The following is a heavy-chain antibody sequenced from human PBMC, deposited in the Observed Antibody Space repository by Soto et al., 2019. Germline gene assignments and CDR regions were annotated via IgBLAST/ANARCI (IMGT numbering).Heavy chain of an antibody. CDR1: GYTFTRNA. J-gene: IGHJ4*02. CDR2: IDAGNGNT. CDR3: ARSVVGATENLDY. V-gene: IGHV1-3*01. D-gene: IGHD1-26*01. Sequence: GASVKVSCKASGYTFTRNAIHWVRQAPGQRLEWIGKIDAGNGNTKYSQKFQGWVTMTRDTSISTAYMELSRLRSDDTAVYYCARSVVGATENLDYWGQGTLVTVSS.